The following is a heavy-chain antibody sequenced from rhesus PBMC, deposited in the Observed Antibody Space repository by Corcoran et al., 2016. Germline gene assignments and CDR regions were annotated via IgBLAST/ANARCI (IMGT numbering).Heavy chain of an antibody. Sequence: EVHLVESGGGLATPGGSLRLSCAASGFSFIDYYMSWDCQAPGKGLKWISGINIGGGSTYYTDSVKGRFTISRENAKNTLYLQMNSLIPEDTALYYCATTISTSGSEYWGQGVLVTVSS. CDR3: ATTISTSGSEY. D-gene: IGHD4-11*01. J-gene: IGHJ4*01. V-gene: IGHV3-178*01. CDR2: INIGGGST. CDR1: GFSFIDYY.